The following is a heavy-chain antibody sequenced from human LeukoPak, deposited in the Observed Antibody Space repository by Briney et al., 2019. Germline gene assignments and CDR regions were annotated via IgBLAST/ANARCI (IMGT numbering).Heavy chain of an antibody. CDR3: ARDARVADDAFDI. Sequence: SVKVSCKASGGTFSSYAISWVRQAPGQGLEWMGGIIPIFGTANYAQKFQGRVTITRDTSASTAYMELSSLRSEDTAVYYCARDARVADDAFDIWGQGTMVTVSS. CDR2: IIPIFGTA. CDR1: GGTFSSYA. D-gene: IGHD2-15*01. V-gene: IGHV1-69*05. J-gene: IGHJ3*02.